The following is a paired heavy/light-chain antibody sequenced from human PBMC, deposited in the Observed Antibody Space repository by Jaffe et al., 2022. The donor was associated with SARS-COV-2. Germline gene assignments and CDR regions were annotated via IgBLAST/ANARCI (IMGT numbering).Heavy chain of an antibody. J-gene: IGHJ4*02. Sequence: QVELVESGGGVVQPGRSLRLSCAASGFRFSSYDMDWVRQAPGKGLDWVGVITYDGRNTYYANSVKGRFTISRDNSKNTLNLQMNSLSAEDTAVYYCVRGGGSGTDRYFDSWGQGTLLIVSS. CDR3: VRGGGSGTDRYFDS. CDR1: GFRFSSYD. D-gene: IGHD3-16*01. CDR2: ITYDGRNT. V-gene: IGHV3-30*04.
Light chain of an antibody. Sequence: QSVLTQPPSVSGAPGQRVTISCTGSRSNIGAGYAVQWYQQLPGTAPKLLIYANNNRPSGVPDRFSGSRSGTSASLAISGLQTEDEADYYCQSFDSSLSGLVFGGGTKLTVL. CDR2: ANN. J-gene: IGLJ3*02. CDR3: QSFDSSLSGLV. CDR1: RSNIGAGYA. V-gene: IGLV1-40*01.